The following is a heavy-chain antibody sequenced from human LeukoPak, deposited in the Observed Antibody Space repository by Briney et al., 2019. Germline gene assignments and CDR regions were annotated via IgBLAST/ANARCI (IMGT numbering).Heavy chain of an antibody. CDR3: AKDQIGVLPDSFDI. J-gene: IGHJ3*02. V-gene: IGHV3-23*01. Sequence: PGGSLRLSCAASGFTFSNYAMTWVRQAPGKGLEWDSSIRGNGRGPFYADSVKGRFTISRDNFENMLFLQMNSLRADDAAVYYCAKDQIGVLPDSFDIWGQGTMVSVSS. D-gene: IGHD3-10*01. CDR2: IRGNGRGP. CDR1: GFTFSNYA.